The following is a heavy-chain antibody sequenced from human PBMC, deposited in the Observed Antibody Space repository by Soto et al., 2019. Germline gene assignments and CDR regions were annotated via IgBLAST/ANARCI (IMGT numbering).Heavy chain of an antibody. Sequence: QVQLVQSGAEVKKPGASVKVSCKASGDPFSNYDIKWVRQATGQGLEWMGWMNHKSGNTGSARKFQGRVTMTTNTSISTAYMELSSLRSEDTAVYYCARGRNGMDVWGQGTTVTVSS. V-gene: IGHV1-8*01. CDR3: ARGRNGMDV. CDR2: MNHKSGNT. J-gene: IGHJ6*02. CDR1: GDPFSNYD.